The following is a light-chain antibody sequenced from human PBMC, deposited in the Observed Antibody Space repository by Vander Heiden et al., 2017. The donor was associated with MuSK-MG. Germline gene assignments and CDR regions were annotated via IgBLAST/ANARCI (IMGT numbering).Light chain of an antibody. V-gene: IGKV3-15*01. CDR3: QQYNTLTT. J-gene: IGKJ1*01. CDR1: QSVSSN. CDR2: GAS. Sequence: EIVMTQSPATLSVSPGERATLSCRASQSVSSNLAWYQQKPGQAPRLLIYGASTRANGIPDRFSGSGYGTEFTLTSSSRQYEDFAGYYGQQYNTLTTFGQGTKVXMK.